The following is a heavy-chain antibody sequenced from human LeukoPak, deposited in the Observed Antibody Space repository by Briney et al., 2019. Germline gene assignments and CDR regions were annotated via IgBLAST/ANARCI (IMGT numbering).Heavy chain of an antibody. CDR1: GFTFSSYA. D-gene: IGHD3-10*01. CDR2: ISYDGSNK. Sequence: GSLRLSCAASGFTFSSYAMHWVRQAPGKGLEWVVVISYDGSNKYYADSVKGRFTISRDNSKNTLYLQMNSLRAEDTAVYYCARGGITMVRGVIITDYFDYWGQGTLVTVSS. J-gene: IGHJ4*02. V-gene: IGHV3-30-3*01. CDR3: ARGGITMVRGVIITDYFDY.